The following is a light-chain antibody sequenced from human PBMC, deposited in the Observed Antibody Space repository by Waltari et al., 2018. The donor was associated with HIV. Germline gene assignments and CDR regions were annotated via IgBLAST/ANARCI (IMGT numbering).Light chain of an antibody. V-gene: IGKV1-5*03. CDR1: QSVSNW. J-gene: IGKJ1*01. Sequence: DIQMTQSPSTLSASVGDRVTITCRASQSVSNWLAWYQQKPGRAPKLLIYKASTLQRGIPSRFSGSGSGTEFTLTISSLQPDDFASYYCQQCNTYPWTFGQGTKVGIK. CDR2: KAS. CDR3: QQCNTYPWT.